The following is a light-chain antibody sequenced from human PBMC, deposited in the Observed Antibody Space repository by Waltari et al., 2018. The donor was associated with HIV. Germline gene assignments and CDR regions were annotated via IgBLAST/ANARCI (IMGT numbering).Light chain of an antibody. CDR2: RDN. J-gene: IGLJ2*01. Sequence: QSVLTQPPAASGTPWQKVTISCSGGTANIGANFVFWFQQFPGTAPKLLIYRDNRRHSGVPAQFSGSKSGTSASLTISGLRSDDEAHYFCAVLDDTLGGGVFGGGTKLTVL. V-gene: IGLV1-47*01. CDR3: AVLDDTLGGGV. CDR1: TANIGANF.